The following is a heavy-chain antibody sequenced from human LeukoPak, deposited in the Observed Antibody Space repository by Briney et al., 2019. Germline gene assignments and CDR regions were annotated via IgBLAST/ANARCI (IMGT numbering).Heavy chain of an antibody. J-gene: IGHJ3*02. CDR2: INSDGSST. CDR1: GFTFSSYW. Sequence: GGSLRLSCAASGFTFSSYWMHWIRQAPGKGLVWVSRINSDGSSTSYADSVKGRFTISRDNAKNTLYLQMNSLRAEDTAVYYCARDRGSDAFDIWGQGTMVTVSS. CDR3: ARDRGSDAFDI. D-gene: IGHD3-10*01. V-gene: IGHV3-74*01.